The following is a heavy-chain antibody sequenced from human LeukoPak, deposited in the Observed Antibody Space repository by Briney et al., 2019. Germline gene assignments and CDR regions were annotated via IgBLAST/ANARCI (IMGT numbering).Heavy chain of an antibody. CDR2: IYYSGST. Sequence: SETLSLTCTVSGGSISSSSYYWGWIRQPPGKGLEWIGSIYYSGSTYYNPSLKSRVTISVDTSKNQFSLKLSSVTAADTAVYYCASRKRITIFGVVKDAFDIWGQGTMVTVSS. J-gene: IGHJ3*02. D-gene: IGHD3-3*01. CDR1: GGSISSSSYY. CDR3: ASRKRITIFGVVKDAFDI. V-gene: IGHV4-39*01.